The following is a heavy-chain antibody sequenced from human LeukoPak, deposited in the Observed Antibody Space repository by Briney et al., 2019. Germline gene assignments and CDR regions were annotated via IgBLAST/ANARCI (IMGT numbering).Heavy chain of an antibody. D-gene: IGHD3-22*01. V-gene: IGHV3-23*01. CDR3: AKDLSLIYDSSGYYPFDY. J-gene: IGHJ4*02. CDR2: ISGSGGST. CDR1: GFTFRSYG. Sequence: GGSLRLSCAASGFTFRSYGMSWVRQAPGKGLEWVSAISGSGGSTYYADSVKGRFTISRDNSKNTLYLQMNSLRAEDTAVYYCAKDLSLIYDSSGYYPFDYWGQGTLVTVSS.